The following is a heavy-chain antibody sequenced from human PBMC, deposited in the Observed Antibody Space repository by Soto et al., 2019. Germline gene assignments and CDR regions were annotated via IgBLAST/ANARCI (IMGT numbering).Heavy chain of an antibody. CDR2: ISYDGSNK. CDR1: GFTFSSYG. J-gene: IGHJ4*02. CDR3: AKGLEAVAGIVDY. D-gene: IGHD6-19*01. Sequence: VQLVESGGGVVQPGRSLRLSCAASGFTFSSYGMHWVRQAPGKGLEWVAVISYDGSNKYYADSVKGRFTISRDNSKNTLYLQMNSLRAEDTAVYYCAKGLEAVAGIVDYWGQGTLVTVSS. V-gene: IGHV3-30*18.